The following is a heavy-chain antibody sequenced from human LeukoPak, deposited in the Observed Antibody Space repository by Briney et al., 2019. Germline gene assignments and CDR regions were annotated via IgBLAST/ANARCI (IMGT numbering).Heavy chain of an antibody. J-gene: IGHJ6*02. CDR1: GGSISSYY. V-gene: IGHV4-59*01. CDR2: IYYSGST. CDR3: AREKYGMDA. Sequence: TSETLSLTCTVSGGSISSYYWSWIRQPPGKGLECIGYIYYSGSTNYNPSLKSRVTISVDTSKNQFSLKLSSVTAADTAVYYCAREKYGMDAWGQGTTVTVSS.